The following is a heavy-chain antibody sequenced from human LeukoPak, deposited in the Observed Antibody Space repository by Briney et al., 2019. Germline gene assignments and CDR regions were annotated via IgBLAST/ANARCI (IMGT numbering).Heavy chain of an antibody. D-gene: IGHD3-10*01. V-gene: IGHV4-4*07. CDR2: IYTSGST. Sequence: SETLSLTCTVSGGSISSYYWSWIRQPAGKGLEWIGRIYTSGSTNYNPSLKSRVTISVDTSKNQFSLKLSSVTAADTAVYYCARAEYYGSDPYYYYYYYMDVWGKGTTVTVSS. CDR3: ARAEYYGSDPYYYYYYYMDV. CDR1: GGSISSYY. J-gene: IGHJ6*03.